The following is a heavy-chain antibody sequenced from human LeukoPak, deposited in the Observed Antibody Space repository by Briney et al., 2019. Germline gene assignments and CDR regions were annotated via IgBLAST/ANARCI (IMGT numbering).Heavy chain of an antibody. CDR1: GYTFTGYY. D-gene: IGHD2-2*01. J-gene: IGHJ3*02. V-gene: IGHV1-2*02. Sequence: ASVKVSCKASGYTFTGYYMHWVRQAPGQGLEWMGWINPNSGGTNYAQKFQGRVTMTRDTSISTAYMELSRLRSDDTAVYYCATEKDIVVVTAASDAFDIWAKGQWSPSLQ. CDR2: INPNSGGT. CDR3: ATEKDIVVVTAASDAFDI.